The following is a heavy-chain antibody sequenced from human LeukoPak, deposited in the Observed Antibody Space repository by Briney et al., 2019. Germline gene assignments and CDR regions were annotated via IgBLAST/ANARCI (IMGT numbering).Heavy chain of an antibody. CDR1: GFTFSDYY. Sequence: GGSLRLSCAASGFTFSDYYMNWIRQTPGKGLEWISCISNSGRTIYYADSVKGRFTISRDNAKNTVYLQMNSLRDEDTAVYYCARDGPWERVDFDYWGQGTLVTVSS. CDR3: ARDGPWERVDFDY. CDR2: ISNSGRTI. D-gene: IGHD1-26*01. V-gene: IGHV3-11*04. J-gene: IGHJ4*02.